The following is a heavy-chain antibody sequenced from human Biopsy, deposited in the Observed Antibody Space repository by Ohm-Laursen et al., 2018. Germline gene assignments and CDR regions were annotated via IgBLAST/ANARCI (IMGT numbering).Heavy chain of an antibody. CDR3: ARLAQIDGDSPFDP. V-gene: IGHV1-69*13. CDR2: IIPLFGAP. D-gene: IGHD4-17*01. J-gene: IGHJ5*02. CDR1: GAIFSNYA. Sequence: SVKVSCKASGAIFSNYAITWVRQAPGQGLEWMGGIIPLFGAPNYAQKFQGRLTITADESKSTTYMELSSLRSEDTAVYYCARLAQIDGDSPFDPWGQGTLVTVSS.